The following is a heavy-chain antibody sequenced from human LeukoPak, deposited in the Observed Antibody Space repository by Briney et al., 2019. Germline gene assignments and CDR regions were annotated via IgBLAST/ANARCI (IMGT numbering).Heavy chain of an antibody. CDR1: GFTFTNYW. CDR2: IHKAGSES. CDR3: ARVGAWELQRVFEY. D-gene: IGHD1-26*01. V-gene: IGHV3-7*01. J-gene: IGHJ4*02. Sequence: PGGSLRLSCAASGFTFTNYWMTWVRQVPGKGLEWVANIHKAGSESYYVDSVKGRFAISRDNAKNSLYLQLSSLRVEDTAVYHCARVGAWELQRVFEYWGQGTLVTVSS.